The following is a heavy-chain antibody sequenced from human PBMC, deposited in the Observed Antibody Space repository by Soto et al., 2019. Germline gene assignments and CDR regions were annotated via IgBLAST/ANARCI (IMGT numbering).Heavy chain of an antibody. Sequence: QVQLVQSGAELKKPGSSVKVSCKASGDTFSGYPINWVRQAPGEGLEWMGRIIPVFGTTNDAQRFEGRVTFTAAESTNPPYMELRGLLSEDTAVYYCARDGGFGELKYWGPGTLVTVSS. V-gene: IGHV1-69*18. D-gene: IGHD3-10*01. J-gene: IGHJ4*02. CDR3: ARDGGFGELKY. CDR2: IIPVFGTT. CDR1: GDTFSGYP.